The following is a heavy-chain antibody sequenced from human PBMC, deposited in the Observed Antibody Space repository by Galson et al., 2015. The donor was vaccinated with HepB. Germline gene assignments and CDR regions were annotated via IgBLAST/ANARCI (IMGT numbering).Heavy chain of an antibody. V-gene: IGHV3-30*02. D-gene: IGHD6-25*01. CDR2: IRYDGSNK. Sequence: SLRLSCAASGFTFSSYGIHWVRQAPGKGLEWVAFIRYDGSNKYYADSVKGRFTISRDNSKNTLYLQMNSLRGEDTAVYYCAKDDPAPYYYGMDVWGQGTTVTVSS. J-gene: IGHJ6*02. CDR1: GFTFSSYG. CDR3: AKDDPAPYYYGMDV.